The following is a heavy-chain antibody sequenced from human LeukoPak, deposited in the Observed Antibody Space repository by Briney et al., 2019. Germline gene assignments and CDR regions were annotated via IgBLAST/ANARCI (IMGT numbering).Heavy chain of an antibody. J-gene: IGHJ4*02. CDR3: ARSLGWYLDY. V-gene: IGHV4-59*01. CDR1: GGSISSYY. CDR2: ICYSGST. Sequence: PSETLSLTCTVSGGSISSYYWSWIRQPPGKGLEWIGYICYSGSTNYNPSLKSRVTISVDTSKNQFSLKLSSVTAADTAVHYCARSLGWYLDYWGQGTLVTVSS. D-gene: IGHD3/OR15-3a*01.